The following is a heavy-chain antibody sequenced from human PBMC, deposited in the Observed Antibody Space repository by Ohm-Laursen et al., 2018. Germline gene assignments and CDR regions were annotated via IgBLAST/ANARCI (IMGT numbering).Heavy chain of an antibody. CDR1: GFTFDDHA. J-gene: IGHJ5*02. Sequence: SLRLSCAASGFTFDDHAMHWVRQAPGKGLEWVSSISSSSSYIYYADSVKGRFTISRDNAKNSLYLQMNSLRAEDTAVYYCAREGEVNWFDPWGQGTLVTVSS. CDR3: AREGEVNWFDP. V-gene: IGHV3-21*01. CDR2: ISSSSSYI.